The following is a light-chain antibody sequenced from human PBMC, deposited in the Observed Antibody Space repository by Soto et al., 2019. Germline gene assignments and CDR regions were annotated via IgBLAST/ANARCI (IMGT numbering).Light chain of an antibody. Sequence: QSVLTQPPSASGSPGQSVTISCTGTSSDVGGYKYVSRYQQHPGKAPKLMIFEVSKRPSGVPDRFSGSKSGNTASLTVSGLQAEDEADYYCSSYAGSNNLVFGGGTKLTVL. CDR2: EVS. J-gene: IGLJ2*01. CDR3: SSYAGSNNLV. CDR1: SSDVGGYKY. V-gene: IGLV2-8*01.